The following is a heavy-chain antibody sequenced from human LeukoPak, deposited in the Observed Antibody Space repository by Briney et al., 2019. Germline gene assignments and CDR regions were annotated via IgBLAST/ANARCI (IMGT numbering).Heavy chain of an antibody. Sequence: ASVKVSCKASGYTFTSYGISWVRQAPGQGLEWMGRINPNSGGTNYAQKFQGRVTMTRDTSISTAYMELSRLRSDDTAVYYCARVVVVAATPGGWFDPWGQGTLVTVSS. D-gene: IGHD2-15*01. CDR3: ARVVVVAATPGGWFDP. J-gene: IGHJ5*02. CDR1: GYTFTSYG. V-gene: IGHV1-2*06. CDR2: INPNSGGT.